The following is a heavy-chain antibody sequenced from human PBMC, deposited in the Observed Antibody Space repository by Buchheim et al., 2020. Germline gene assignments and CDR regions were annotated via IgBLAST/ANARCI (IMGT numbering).Heavy chain of an antibody. CDR2: TSHDGVNK. D-gene: IGHD2-21*01. V-gene: IGHV3-30-3*01. J-gene: IGHJ4*02. Sequence: QVQLVESGGGVVQPGRSLRLSCAASGFTFNSYAMNWVRQAPGKGLEWVAVTSHDGVNKYHADSVKGRFTISRDNAKNSLYLQMNSLRAEDTAVYYCARVVRDYFDYWGQGTL. CDR3: ARVVRDYFDY. CDR1: GFTFNSYA.